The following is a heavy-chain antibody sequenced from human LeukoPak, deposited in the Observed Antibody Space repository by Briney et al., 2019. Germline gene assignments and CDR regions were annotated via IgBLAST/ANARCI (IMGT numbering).Heavy chain of an antibody. Sequence: SETLSLTCTVSGGFISNYYWNWIRQPPGKGLEWIGYIYYNGNTNYNPSLNSRVTISVDTSKNQFSLKLSSVTAADSAMYHCARESYSSRAHFDYWGQGTLVTVSS. V-gene: IGHV4-59*01. CDR3: ARESYSSRAHFDY. D-gene: IGHD3-22*01. CDR2: IYYNGNT. CDR1: GGFISNYY. J-gene: IGHJ4*02.